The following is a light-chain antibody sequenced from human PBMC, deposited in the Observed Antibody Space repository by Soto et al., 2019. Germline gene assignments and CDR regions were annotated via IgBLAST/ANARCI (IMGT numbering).Light chain of an antibody. CDR1: QNVNSW. Sequence: DIQMTLSPSTLSASVGDRVTITCRASQNVNSWLAWYQQKPGKAPKLLIYKASNLENGVPSRFSGSGSGTEFTLTISGLQPDDFASYYCQQYNNYSGTFGQGTKVEIK. CDR2: KAS. J-gene: IGKJ1*01. CDR3: QQYNNYSGT. V-gene: IGKV1-5*03.